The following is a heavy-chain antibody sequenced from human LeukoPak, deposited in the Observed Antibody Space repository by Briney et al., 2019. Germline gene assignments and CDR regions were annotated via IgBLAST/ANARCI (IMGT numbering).Heavy chain of an antibody. CDR3: ARSAGTIDY. D-gene: IGHD6-13*01. CDR1: GFSFRSYG. V-gene: IGHV3-48*02. J-gene: IGHJ4*02. CDR2: ISSSSSTI. Sequence: PGRSLRLSCAASGFSFRSYGMHWVRQTPGKGLEWVSYISSSSSTIYYADSVKGRFTISRDNAENSLYLQMNSLRDEDTAVYYCARSAGTIDYWGQGTLVTVSS.